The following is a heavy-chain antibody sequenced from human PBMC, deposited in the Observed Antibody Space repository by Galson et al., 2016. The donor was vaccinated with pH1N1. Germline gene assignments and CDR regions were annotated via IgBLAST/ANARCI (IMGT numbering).Heavy chain of an antibody. D-gene: IGHD3-9*01. J-gene: IGHJ5*02. CDR2: IKSDGSGT. Sequence: SLRLSCAASGFIFGSYWMHWVRQVPGKGLVWVSRIKSDGSGTTYADSVKGRFTIFRDNSRNTVSLQMSSLRAEDTALYYCAKDIDWGAFQSWGQGTRVTVSS. CDR3: AKDIDWGAFQS. CDR1: GFIFGSYW. V-gene: IGHV3-74*03.